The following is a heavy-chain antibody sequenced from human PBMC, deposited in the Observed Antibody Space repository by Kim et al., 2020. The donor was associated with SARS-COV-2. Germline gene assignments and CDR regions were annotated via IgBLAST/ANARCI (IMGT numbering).Heavy chain of an antibody. D-gene: IGHD3-22*01. CDR3: ATGYYHDSSSYDY. V-gene: IGHV3-30*02. J-gene: IGHJ4*02. Sequence: YYADSVRGRFSISRDKSKNTLYLQMNSLRVEDTALYYCATGYYHDSSSYDYWGQGTLVTVSS.